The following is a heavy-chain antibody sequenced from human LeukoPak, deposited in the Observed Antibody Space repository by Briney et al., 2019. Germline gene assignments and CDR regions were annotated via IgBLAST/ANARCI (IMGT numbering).Heavy chain of an antibody. Sequence: SETLSLTCTVSGGSISSYYWSWIRQPPGKGLEWIGYIYYSGSTNYNPSLKGRVTISVDTSKNQFSLKLSSVTAADTAVYYCARTGWYEASYYFDYWGQGTLVTVSS. CDR2: IYYSGST. V-gene: IGHV4-59*01. J-gene: IGHJ4*02. CDR1: GGSISSYY. D-gene: IGHD6-19*01. CDR3: ARTGWYEASYYFDY.